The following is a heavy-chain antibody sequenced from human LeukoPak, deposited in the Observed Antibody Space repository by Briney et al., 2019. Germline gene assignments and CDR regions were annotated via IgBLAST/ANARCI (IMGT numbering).Heavy chain of an antibody. D-gene: IGHD4-11*01. J-gene: IGHJ6*03. Sequence: PSETLSLTCTVSGGSISSGSYYWSWIRQPAGKGLEWIGRIYTSGSTNYNPSLKSRVTISVDTSKNQFSLKLSSVTAADTAVYYCARDPVYSTDYYYYMDVWGKGTTVTVSS. V-gene: IGHV4-61*02. CDR3: ARDPVYSTDYYYYMDV. CDR2: IYTSGST. CDR1: GGSISSGSYY.